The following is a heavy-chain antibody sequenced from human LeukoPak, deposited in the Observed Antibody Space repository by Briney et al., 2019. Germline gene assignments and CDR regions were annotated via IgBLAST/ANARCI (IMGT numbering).Heavy chain of an antibody. J-gene: IGHJ4*02. Sequence: PSETLSLTCTVSGGSISSSSYYWGWFRQPPGKGLEWTGSIYYSGSTYYNPSLKSRVTISVDTSKNQFSLKLSSVTAADTAVYYCARGTSYRWQQLASFDSWGQGTLVTVSS. CDR3: ARGTSYRWQQLASFDS. V-gene: IGHV4-39*01. CDR2: IYYSGST. D-gene: IGHD6-13*01. CDR1: GGSISSSSYY.